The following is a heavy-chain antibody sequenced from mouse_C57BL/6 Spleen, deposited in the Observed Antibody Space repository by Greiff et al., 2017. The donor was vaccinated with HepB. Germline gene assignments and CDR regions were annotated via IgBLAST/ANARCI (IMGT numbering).Heavy chain of an antibody. D-gene: IGHD1-1*01. CDR3: ASTPYYYGSSYGFAY. Sequence: QVQLQQPGAELVRPGSSVKLSCKASGYTFTSYWMHWVKQRPIQGLEWIGNIDPSDSETHYNQKFKDKATLTVDKSSSTADMQLSSLTSEDSAVYYWASTPYYYGSSYGFAYWGQGTLVTVSA. J-gene: IGHJ3*01. CDR1: GYTFTSYW. CDR2: IDPSDSET. V-gene: IGHV1-52*01.